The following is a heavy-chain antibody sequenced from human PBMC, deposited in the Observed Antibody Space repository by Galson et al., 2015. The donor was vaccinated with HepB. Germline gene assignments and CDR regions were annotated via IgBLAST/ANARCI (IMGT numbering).Heavy chain of an antibody. Sequence: SVKVSCKAPGYTFTSYGISWVRQAPGQGLEWMGWISAYNGNTNYAQKLQGRVTMTTDTSTSTAYMELRSLRSDDTAVYYCARASTGGRIVGATAWFDPWGQGTLVTVSS. CDR1: GYTFTSYG. CDR3: ARASTGGRIVGATAWFDP. V-gene: IGHV1-18*01. J-gene: IGHJ5*02. D-gene: IGHD1-26*01. CDR2: ISAYNGNT.